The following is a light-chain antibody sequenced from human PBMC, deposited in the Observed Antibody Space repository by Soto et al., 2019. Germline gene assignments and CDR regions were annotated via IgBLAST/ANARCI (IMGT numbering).Light chain of an antibody. V-gene: IGLV2-8*01. CDR1: SSDIGYYKY. Sequence: QSALTQPPSASGSPGQSVTISCTGTSSDIGYYKYVSWYQQHPGKAPKLILYEVIKRPSGVPDRFSGSKSGNTASLTVSGLQAEDEADYYCSSYAGSNNLGVFGTGTKLTDL. CDR3: SSYAGSNNLGV. J-gene: IGLJ1*01. CDR2: EVI.